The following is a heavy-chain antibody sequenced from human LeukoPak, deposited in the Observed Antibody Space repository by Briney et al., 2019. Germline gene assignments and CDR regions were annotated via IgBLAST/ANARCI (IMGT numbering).Heavy chain of an antibody. J-gene: IGHJ4*02. V-gene: IGHV3-21*01. CDR1: GFTFRSYA. Sequence: GGSLRLSCAAPGFTFRSYAMNWVRQAPGKGLEWVSSISSSSSYIYYADSVKGRFTISRDNAKNSLYLQMNSLRAEDTAVYYCARDVPLGGSCSWDFDYWGQGTLVTVSS. D-gene: IGHD6-13*01. CDR3: ARDVPLGGSCSWDFDY. CDR2: ISSSSSYI.